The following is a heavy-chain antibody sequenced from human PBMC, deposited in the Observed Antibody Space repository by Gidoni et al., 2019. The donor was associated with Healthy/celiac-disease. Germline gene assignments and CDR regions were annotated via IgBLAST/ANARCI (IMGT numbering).Heavy chain of an antibody. CDR3: ARDRERLDVVTAIAYTFDY. V-gene: IGHV1-46*01. J-gene: IGHJ4*02. Sequence: QVQLVQYGAEEKKTGASVKVSCKASGYTFTSYYIHWVRQAPGQGLEWVGLINPSSGSTSYAQKFPGKVTMTRDTSTSTVYMELSSLRSEDTAVYYCARDRERLDVVTAIAYTFDYWGQGTLVTVSS. CDR1: GYTFTSYY. D-gene: IGHD2-21*02. CDR2: INPSSGST.